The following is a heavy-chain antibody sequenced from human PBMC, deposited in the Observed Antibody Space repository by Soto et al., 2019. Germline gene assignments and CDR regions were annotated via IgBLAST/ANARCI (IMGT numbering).Heavy chain of an antibody. Sequence: QVQLVQSGAEVKKPGASVKVSCKASGYTFTSYDINWVRQATGHGLEWMGWMNPNSGNTGYAQKDQGRVTMTRNNSMSTAYMELSSLRSEDTAVYYCARGINYYDSGDDAFDIWGQGTMVTVSS. V-gene: IGHV1-8*01. J-gene: IGHJ3*02. D-gene: IGHD3-10*01. CDR2: MNPNSGNT. CDR1: GYTFTSYD. CDR3: ARGINYYDSGDDAFDI.